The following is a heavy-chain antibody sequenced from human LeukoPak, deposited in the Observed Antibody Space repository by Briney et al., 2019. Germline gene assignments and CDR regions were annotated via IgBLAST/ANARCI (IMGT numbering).Heavy chain of an antibody. CDR2: ITDSGSIT. J-gene: IGHJ6*04. D-gene: IGHD3-10*02. Sequence: NPGGSLRLSCAASGFTFNRYNMTWVRQAPGKGLEWVSAITDSGSITYYADSVKGRFTISRDNAKNSLYLQMNSLRAEDTAVYYCAELGITMIGGVWGKGTTVTISS. CDR3: AELGITMIGGV. CDR1: GFTFNRYN. V-gene: IGHV3-21*01.